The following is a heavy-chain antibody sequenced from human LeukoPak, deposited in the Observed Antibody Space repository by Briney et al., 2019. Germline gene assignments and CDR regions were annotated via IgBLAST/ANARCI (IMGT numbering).Heavy chain of an antibody. Sequence: GGSLRLSCAASGFTFSSYWMSWVRQAPGKGLEWVSGISWNSGNIGYADSVKGRFTISRDNAKNSLYLQMNSLRAEDTAFYYCGKDGGRYGGGGDYYFDCWGQGTLVTVSS. CDR2: ISWNSGNI. CDR1: GFTFSSYW. CDR3: GKDGGRYGGGGDYYFDC. J-gene: IGHJ4*02. D-gene: IGHD3-16*01. V-gene: IGHV3-9*01.